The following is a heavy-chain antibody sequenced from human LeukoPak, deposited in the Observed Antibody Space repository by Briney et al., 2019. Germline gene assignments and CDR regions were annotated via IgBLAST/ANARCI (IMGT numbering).Heavy chain of an antibody. Sequence: GESLKISCKGSGFGFTNYWISWVRQMPGKGLEWMGRIDPSDSYTQYSPSFQGHVTISADMSIGTVYLQWSSLKASDTAIYYCARIMTTVTKWGQGTLVTVSS. CDR3: ARIMTTVTK. D-gene: IGHD4-17*01. V-gene: IGHV5-10-1*01. J-gene: IGHJ4*02. CDR2: IDPSDSYT. CDR1: GFGFTNYW.